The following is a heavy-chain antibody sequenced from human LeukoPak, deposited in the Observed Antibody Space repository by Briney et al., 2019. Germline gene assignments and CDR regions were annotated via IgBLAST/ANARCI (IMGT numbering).Heavy chain of an antibody. CDR2: IYHSEST. J-gene: IGHJ6*03. CDR3: ARAGMATIPYYYYYYMDV. V-gene: IGHV4-38-2*01. Sequence: KSSETLSLTCAVSGYSISSGYYWGWIRQPPWKGLEWIGSIYHSESTYYNPSLKSRVTISVDTPKNQFSLKLSSVTAADTAVYYCARAGMATIPYYYYYYMDVWGKGTTVTVSS. CDR1: GYSISSGYY. D-gene: IGHD5-24*01.